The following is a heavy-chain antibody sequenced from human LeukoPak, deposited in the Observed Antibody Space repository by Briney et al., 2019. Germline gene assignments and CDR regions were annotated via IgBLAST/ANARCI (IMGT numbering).Heavy chain of an antibody. D-gene: IGHD6-19*01. CDR3: ARGGGIAVDCKRRRDYYYMDG. CDR1: VGSFSGYY. V-gene: IGHV4-34*01. Sequence: TSETLSLTCAVYVGSFSGYYWSWIRQPPGKGLEWIGEINHSGSTNYNPSLKSRVTISEDTSKNQFSLKLGSVTAADTHVYYRARGGGIAVDCKRRRDYYYMDGWGKGTTVTVSS. CDR2: INHSGST. J-gene: IGHJ6*03.